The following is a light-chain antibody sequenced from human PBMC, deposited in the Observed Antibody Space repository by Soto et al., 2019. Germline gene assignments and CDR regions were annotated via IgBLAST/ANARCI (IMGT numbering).Light chain of an antibody. CDR2: DAS. CDR1: QSVSSY. J-gene: IGKJ1*01. V-gene: IGKV3-11*01. Sequence: EIVLTQSPGTLSLSPGERATLSCRASQSVSSYLAWYQQKPGQAPRLLIYDASTRATGISARFSGSGSGTDFTLTISSLEPEDFAVYYCQQRSNWLVTFGQGTKVEVK. CDR3: QQRSNWLVT.